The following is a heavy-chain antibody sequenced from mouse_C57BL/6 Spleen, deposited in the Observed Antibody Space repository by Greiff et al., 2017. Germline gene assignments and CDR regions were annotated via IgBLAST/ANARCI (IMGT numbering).Heavy chain of an antibody. CDR3: TTLRKDY. CDR2: IDPENGDT. J-gene: IGHJ4*01. V-gene: IGHV14-4*01. Sequence: EVQLQQSGAELVRPGASVKLSRTASGFNIKDDYMHWVKQRPEQGLEWIGWIDPENGDTEYASKFQGKATITADTSSNTAYLQLSSLTSEDTAVYYCTTLRKDYWGQGTSVTVSS. CDR1: GFNIKDDY.